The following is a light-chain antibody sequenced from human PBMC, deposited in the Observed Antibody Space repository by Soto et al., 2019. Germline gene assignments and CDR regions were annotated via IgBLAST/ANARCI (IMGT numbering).Light chain of an antibody. CDR3: QQYGSSQE. CDR1: QTINNN. CDR2: GAS. Sequence: EIVLTQAPATLSVSPGERATLSCRASQTINNNVAWYQQKPGQAPRLLIYGASSRATGIPDRFSGSGSGTDFTLTISRLEPEDFAVYYCQQYGSSQEFGQGTKVDIK. J-gene: IGKJ1*01. V-gene: IGKV3-20*01.